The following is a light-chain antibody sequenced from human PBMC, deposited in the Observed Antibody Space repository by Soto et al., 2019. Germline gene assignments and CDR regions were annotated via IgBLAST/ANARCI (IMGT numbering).Light chain of an antibody. CDR3: QQYYSIPYT. CDR1: ESVLYTSNNKNY. Sequence: DIVMTQSPDSLAVSLGERATINCKYSESVLYTSNNKNYLAWYQQKPGQPPKLLIYWASTRESGVPDRFSGSGSETDFTLTISSLQAEDVAVYYCQQYYSIPYTFGQGTKLEIK. CDR2: WAS. V-gene: IGKV4-1*01. J-gene: IGKJ2*01.